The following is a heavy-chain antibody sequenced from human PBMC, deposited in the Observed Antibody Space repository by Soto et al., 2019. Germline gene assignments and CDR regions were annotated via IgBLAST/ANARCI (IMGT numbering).Heavy chain of an antibody. J-gene: IGHJ4*02. Sequence: GGSLRLSCAASGFTFSSYDMHWVRQAPGKGLEWVAVISYDGSNKYYVDSVKGRFTISRDNSKNTLYLQMNSLRTEDAAVYYCAKESCGGDCYHFDYWGQGTLVTVSS. CDR1: GFTFSSYD. V-gene: IGHV3-30*18. CDR3: AKESCGGDCYHFDY. D-gene: IGHD2-21*02. CDR2: ISYDGSNK.